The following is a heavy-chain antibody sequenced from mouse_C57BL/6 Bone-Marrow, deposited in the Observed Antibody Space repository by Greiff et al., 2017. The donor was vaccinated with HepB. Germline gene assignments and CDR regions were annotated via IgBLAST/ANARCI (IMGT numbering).Heavy chain of an antibody. D-gene: IGHD2-4*01. Sequence: VQLQQPGAELVMPGASVKLSCKASGYTFTSYWMHWVKQRPGQGLEWIGEIDPSDSYTNYNQKFKGKSTLTVDKSSSTAYMQLSSLTSEDSAVYYCARSDDYSFDYWGQGTTLTVSS. CDR1: GYTFTSYW. CDR3: ARSDDYSFDY. J-gene: IGHJ2*01. CDR2: IDPSDSYT. V-gene: IGHV1-69*01.